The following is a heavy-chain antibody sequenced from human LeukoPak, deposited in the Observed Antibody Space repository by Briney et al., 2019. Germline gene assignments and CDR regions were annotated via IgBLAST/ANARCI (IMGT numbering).Heavy chain of an antibody. Sequence: GASVKVSCKASGGTFSSYAISWVREAPGQGLEWMGGIIPIFGTANYAQKFQGRVTITADESTSTAYMELSSLRSEDTTVYDSARDRIAVAPSTRGYYGMDVWGQGTTVTVSS. J-gene: IGHJ6*02. V-gene: IGHV1-69*13. CDR2: IIPIFGTA. D-gene: IGHD6-19*01. CDR3: ARDRIAVAPSTRGYYGMDV. CDR1: GGTFSSYA.